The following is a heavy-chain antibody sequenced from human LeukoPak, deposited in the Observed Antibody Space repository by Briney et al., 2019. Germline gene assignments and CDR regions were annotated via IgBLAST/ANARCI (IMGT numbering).Heavy chain of an antibody. V-gene: IGHV3-43*02. J-gene: IGHJ3*02. CDR2: ISGDADST. Sequence: HTGGSLRLSCAASGFTFDEYAMHWVRQVPGKGLEWVSLISGDADSTYYAGSVKGRFTISRDNSKNSLYLQMNSLRSEDTALYYCAKDRVSTFDIWGQGTMVTVSS. CDR3: AKDRVSTFDI. CDR1: GFTFDEYA.